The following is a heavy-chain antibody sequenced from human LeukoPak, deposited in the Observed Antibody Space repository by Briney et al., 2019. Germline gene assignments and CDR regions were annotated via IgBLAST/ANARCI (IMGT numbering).Heavy chain of an antibody. CDR2: INPDGSTT. CDR3: ATSWGYYYYYGMDV. CDR1: GFTFSTSW. D-gene: IGHD7-27*01. V-gene: IGHV3-7*03. J-gene: IGHJ6*02. Sequence: GGSLRLSCAASGFTFSTSWMTWVRQAPGKGLEWLGNINPDGSTTKYVDSVKGRFTISRDNAKNSLYLQMNSLRAEDTALYYCATSWGYYYYYGMDVWGQGTTVTVSS.